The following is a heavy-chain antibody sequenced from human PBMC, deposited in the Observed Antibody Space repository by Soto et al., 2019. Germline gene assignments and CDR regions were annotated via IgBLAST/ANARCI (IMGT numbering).Heavy chain of an antibody. V-gene: IGHV4-34*01. J-gene: IGHJ6*03. CDR1: GGSFSDFH. CDR2: INHRGNT. Sequence: QVQIQQWGAGLLKPSETLSLTCAVYGGSFSDFHWSWIRQPPGKGLEWIAEINHRGNTNYNPSLRSRVTMSVDTSQNQFSLKMTSVTAADTALYYCARTHYSMDVWDKGTTVTVSS. CDR3: ARTHYSMDV.